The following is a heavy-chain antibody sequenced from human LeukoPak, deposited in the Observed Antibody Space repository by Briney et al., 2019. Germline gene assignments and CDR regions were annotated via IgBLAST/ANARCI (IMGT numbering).Heavy chain of an antibody. J-gene: IGHJ4*02. CDR3: ARDRAWNYFDY. CDR2: ISYDGSNK. Sequence: GRSLRLSCAASGFTFSSYAMHWVRQAPGKGLEWVAVISYDGSNKYYADSVKGRFTISRDNSKNTLYLQMNSLRAEDTAVYYCARDRAWNYFDYWGQGTLVTVSS. V-gene: IGHV3-30-3*01. CDR1: GFTFSSYA. D-gene: IGHD3-3*01.